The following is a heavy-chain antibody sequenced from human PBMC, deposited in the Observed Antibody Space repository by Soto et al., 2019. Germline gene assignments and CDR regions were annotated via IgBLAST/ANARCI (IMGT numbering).Heavy chain of an antibody. CDR3: ARTKVAAANYYYYMDV. Sequence: VLSSETLSLTCTVSGVSISNYYWSWIRQPPGKGLEWIGYMYYTGSTSYNPSLKSRVTTSVDTSKSQFSLKLSSVTAADTAVYYCARTKVAAANYYYYMDVWGKGTTVTVSS. V-gene: IGHV4-59*08. CDR2: MYYTGST. J-gene: IGHJ6*03. D-gene: IGHD2-15*01. CDR1: GVSISNYY.